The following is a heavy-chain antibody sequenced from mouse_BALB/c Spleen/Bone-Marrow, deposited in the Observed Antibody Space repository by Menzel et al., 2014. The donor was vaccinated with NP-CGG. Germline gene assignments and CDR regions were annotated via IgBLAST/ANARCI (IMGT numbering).Heavy chain of an antibody. D-gene: IGHD2-14*01. CDR3: SRHDYRYDAWFAY. V-gene: IGHV5-12*02. CDR1: GSTFSDYY. CDR2: ISNGGNNT. J-gene: IGHJ3*01. Sequence: DVMLVESGGGLVQPGGSLKISCATSGSTFSDYYMYWVRQAPEKRLEWVASISNGGNNTYYPDTLKGRFTISRDNAKNPLYLQMSRLKSEDTAIYYCSRHDYRYDAWFAYWGQGTLVTVSA.